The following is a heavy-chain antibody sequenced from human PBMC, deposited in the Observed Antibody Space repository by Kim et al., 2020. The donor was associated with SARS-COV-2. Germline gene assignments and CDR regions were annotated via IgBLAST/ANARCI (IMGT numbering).Heavy chain of an antibody. CDR2: ISYDGSSE. CDR3: SRASVRTRNVGVY. D-gene: IGHD3-10*01. J-gene: IGHJ4*02. V-gene: IGHV3-30-3*01. CDR1: GFTFSTHS. Sequence: GGSLRLSCAASGFTFSTHSMHWFRQAPGKGLDWVAVISYDGSSEFYADSVNGRFTVSRDNSKNTLFLHMNSLSAEDSAVYYCSRASVRTRNVGVYWGQG.